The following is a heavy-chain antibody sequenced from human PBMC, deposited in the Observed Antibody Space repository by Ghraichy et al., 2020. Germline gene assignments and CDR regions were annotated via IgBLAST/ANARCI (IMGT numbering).Heavy chain of an antibody. Sequence: GGSLRLSCAASGFTFSRYGIHWVRQAPGKGLEWVSVTSYDGSNKYYGDSVKGRFTISRDNSKNTLYLQMNYLRPEDTAVYYCAKERDTSGYYSFRGDYYGMDVWGQGTTVTVSS. J-gene: IGHJ6*02. V-gene: IGHV3-30*18. CDR1: GFTFSRYG. CDR3: AKERDTSGYYSFRGDYYGMDV. CDR2: TSYDGSNK. D-gene: IGHD3-22*01.